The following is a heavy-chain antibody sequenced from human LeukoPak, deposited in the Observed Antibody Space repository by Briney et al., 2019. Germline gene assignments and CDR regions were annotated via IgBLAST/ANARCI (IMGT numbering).Heavy chain of an antibody. D-gene: IGHD6-13*01. CDR3: AKDGRAAAGTGDY. V-gene: IGHV3-15*01. CDR2: IKSKTDGGTT. CDR1: GFTFSNAW. Sequence: GGSLRLSCAASGFTFSNAWMSWVRQAPGKGLEWVGRIKSKTDGGTTDYAAPVKGRFTISRDDSKNTLYLQMNSLKTEDTAVYYCAKDGRAAAGTGDYWGQGTLVTVSS. J-gene: IGHJ4*02.